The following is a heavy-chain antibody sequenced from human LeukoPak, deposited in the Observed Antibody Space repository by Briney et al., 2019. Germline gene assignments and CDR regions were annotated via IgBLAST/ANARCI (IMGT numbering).Heavy chain of an antibody. Sequence: GRSLRLSCAASGFTLSSYGMHWVRQAPGKGLEWVAVIWYDGSNKYYADSVKGRFTISRDNSKNTLYLQMNSLRAEDTAVYYCARDHHYYDSSGYYGPGDYWGQGTLVTVSS. CDR1: GFTLSSYG. V-gene: IGHV3-33*01. CDR3: ARDHHYYDSSGYYGPGDY. CDR2: IWYDGSNK. J-gene: IGHJ4*02. D-gene: IGHD3-22*01.